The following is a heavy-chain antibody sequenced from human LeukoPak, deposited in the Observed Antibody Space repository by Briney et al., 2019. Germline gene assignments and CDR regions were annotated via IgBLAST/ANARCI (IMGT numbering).Heavy chain of an antibody. CDR2: ISGSGGST. V-gene: IGHV3-23*01. CDR3: AKGSTGRYCSSTSCFEPFDY. Sequence: PGGSLRLSCAASGFTFSSYAMSWVRQAPGKGLEWVSAISGSGGSTYYADSVKGRFTISRDNSKNTLYLQMNSLRAEDAAVYYCAKGSTGRYCSSTSCFEPFDYWGQGTLVTVSS. D-gene: IGHD2-2*01. CDR1: GFTFSSYA. J-gene: IGHJ4*02.